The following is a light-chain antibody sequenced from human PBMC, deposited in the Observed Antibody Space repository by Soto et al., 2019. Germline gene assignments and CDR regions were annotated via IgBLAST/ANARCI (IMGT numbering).Light chain of an antibody. CDR3: QHYGSSPPYT. CDR1: QSVTNSY. Sequence: EIVLTQSPGTLSLSPGERATLSCRASQSVTNSYLAWYQQKPGQAPRLLIYGASIRATGIPDRFSASGSGTDFTLTISRLESEDFAVFYCQHYGSSPPYTFCQGTKLEIK. J-gene: IGKJ2*01. V-gene: IGKV3-20*01. CDR2: GAS.